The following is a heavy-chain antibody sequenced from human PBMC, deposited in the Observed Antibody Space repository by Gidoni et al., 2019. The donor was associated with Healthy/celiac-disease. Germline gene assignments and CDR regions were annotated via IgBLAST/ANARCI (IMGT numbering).Heavy chain of an antibody. V-gene: IGHV4-59*01. Sequence: QVQLQESGPGLVKPSATLSLTCTVSGGSISSSYWSWIRQPPGKGLEWIGYIYYSGSTNYNPSRKSRVTISVDTSKNQFSLKLSSVTAADTAVYYCARSDYGGNAYYFDYWGQGTLVTVSS. CDR1: GGSISSSY. CDR2: IYYSGST. D-gene: IGHD4-17*01. J-gene: IGHJ4*02. CDR3: ARSDYGGNAYYFDY.